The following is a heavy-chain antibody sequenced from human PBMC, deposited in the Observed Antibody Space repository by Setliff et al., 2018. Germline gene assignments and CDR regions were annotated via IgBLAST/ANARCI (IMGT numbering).Heavy chain of an antibody. CDR2: ISWDGGST. J-gene: IGHJ4*02. CDR3: AKGGSGSYPSWYYFDY. Sequence: HPGGSLRLSCAASGFTFDGYAMHWVRQAPGKGLEWVSLISWDGGSTYYADSVKGRFTISRDNSKNSLYLQMNSLRAEDMALYYCAKGGSGSYPSWYYFDYWGQGTLVTVSS. D-gene: IGHD1-26*01. CDR1: GFTFDGYA. V-gene: IGHV3-43D*04.